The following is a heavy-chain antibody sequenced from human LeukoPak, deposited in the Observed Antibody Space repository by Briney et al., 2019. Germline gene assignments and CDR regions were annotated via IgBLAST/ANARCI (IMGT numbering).Heavy chain of an antibody. CDR3: ARGDIVGATELGGVVDY. V-gene: IGHV1-2*04. Sequence: ASVKVSCKASGYTFTGYYMHWVRQAPGQGLEWMGWINPNSGGTNYAQKFQGWVTMTRDTSISTAYMELSRLRSDDTAVYYCARGDIVGATELGGVVDYWGQGTLVTVSS. CDR1: GYTFTGYY. D-gene: IGHD1-26*01. J-gene: IGHJ4*02. CDR2: INPNSGGT.